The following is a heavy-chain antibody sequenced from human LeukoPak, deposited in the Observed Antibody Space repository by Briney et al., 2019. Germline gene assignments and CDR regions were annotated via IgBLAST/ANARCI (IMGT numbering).Heavy chain of an antibody. CDR2: ISTVGGGT. J-gene: IGHJ4*02. V-gene: IGHV3-23*01. Sequence: GGSLRLSCAASGFTFSNCVMSWVRQAPGKGLEWVSTISTVGGGTYYADSVKGRFTISRDNAKNSLYLQMNSLRAEDTAVYYCARGVKLRCRDGYNPLDYWGQGTLVTVSS. CDR3: ARGVKLRCRDGYNPLDY. D-gene: IGHD5-24*01. CDR1: GFTFSNCV.